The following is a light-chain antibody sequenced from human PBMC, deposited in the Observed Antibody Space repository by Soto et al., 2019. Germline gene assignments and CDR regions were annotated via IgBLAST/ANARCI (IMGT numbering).Light chain of an antibody. J-gene: IGKJ4*01. CDR3: QQSYSIPLT. Sequence: DLQMTQSPSSLSASVGDRVTITCRASQSISNYLNWYQQKPGKAPKLLIYAASTLQSGVPPRFSGSGSGTDFTLTISSLQPEDSAIYYCQQSYSIPLTFGGGTKVEIK. CDR2: AAS. CDR1: QSISNY. V-gene: IGKV1-39*01.